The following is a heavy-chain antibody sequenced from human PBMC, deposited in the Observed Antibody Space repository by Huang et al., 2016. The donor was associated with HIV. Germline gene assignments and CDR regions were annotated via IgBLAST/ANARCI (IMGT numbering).Heavy chain of an antibody. J-gene: IGHJ4*02. CDR1: GYTLTELS. V-gene: IGHV1-24*01. CDR2: FYPEDGET. Sequence: QVQLVQSGTEVKRSGASVKVSCKVSGYTLTELSMHWVRQATGKGLEWMGSFYPEDGETIYTEKFQGRITMTEDTSTDPAYMELSSRGSEETAVYYCARRMDRWERYVDTAVQFDYWGQGALVTISS. D-gene: IGHD5-18*01. CDR3: ARRMDRWERYVDTAVQFDY.